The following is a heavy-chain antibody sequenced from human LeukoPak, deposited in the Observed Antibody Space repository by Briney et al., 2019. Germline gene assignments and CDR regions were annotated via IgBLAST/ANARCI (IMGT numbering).Heavy chain of an antibody. CDR1: GFTVSSNY. CDR3: ARATDYGGNIDY. D-gene: IGHD4-23*01. CDR2: IYSGGST. J-gene: IGHJ4*02. V-gene: IGHV3-53*01. Sequence: GGSLRLSCAASGFTVSSNYMSWVRQAPGKGLEWVSVIYSGGSTYYADSVKGRFTISRDNFKNTLYLQMNSLRAEDTAVHYCARATDYGGNIDYWGQGTLVTVSS.